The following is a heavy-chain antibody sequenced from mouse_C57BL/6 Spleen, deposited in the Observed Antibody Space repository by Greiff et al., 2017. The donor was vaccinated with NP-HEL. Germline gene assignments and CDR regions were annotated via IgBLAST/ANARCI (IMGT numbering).Heavy chain of an antibody. Sequence: QVQLKQSGAELVRPGASVKLSCKASGYTFTDYYINWVKQRPGQGLEWIARIYPGSGNTYYNEKFKGKATLTAEKSSSTAYMQLSSLTSEDSAVYFCATTTVVARDAMDYWGQGTSVTVSS. CDR3: ATTTVVARDAMDY. CDR1: GYTFTDYY. CDR2: IYPGSGNT. V-gene: IGHV1-76*01. D-gene: IGHD1-1*01. J-gene: IGHJ4*01.